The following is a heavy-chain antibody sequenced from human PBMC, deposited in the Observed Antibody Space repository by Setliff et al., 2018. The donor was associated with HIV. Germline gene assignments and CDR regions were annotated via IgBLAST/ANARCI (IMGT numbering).Heavy chain of an antibody. CDR1: CGSISSHY. J-gene: IGHJ3*02. CDR3: ARRLLWFGEVGAFDI. V-gene: IGHV4-59*11. D-gene: IGHD3-10*01. CDR2: IYYSGIT. Sequence: PSETLSLTCTVSCGSISSHYWSWIRQPPGKGLEWIGYIYYSGITNYNPSLKSRVTIPVDTSKNQFSLKLNAVTAADTAVYYCARRLLWFGEVGAFDIWGQGTMVTVSS.